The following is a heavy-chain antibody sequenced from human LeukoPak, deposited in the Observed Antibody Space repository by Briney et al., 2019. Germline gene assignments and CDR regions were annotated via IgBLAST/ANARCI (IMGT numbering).Heavy chain of an antibody. D-gene: IGHD4-23*01. Sequence: SETLSLTCTVSGGSISSSSYYWGWIRQPPGKGLEWIGSIYYSGSAYYNPSLKSRVTISVDTSKNQFSLKRSSVTAADTAVYYCARSTYGGNSYWYFDLWGRGTLVTVSS. CDR1: GGSISSSSYY. CDR3: ARSTYGGNSYWYFDL. CDR2: IYYSGSA. V-gene: IGHV4-39*07. J-gene: IGHJ2*01.